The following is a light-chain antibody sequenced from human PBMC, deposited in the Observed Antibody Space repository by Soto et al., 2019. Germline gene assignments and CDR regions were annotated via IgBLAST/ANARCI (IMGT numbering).Light chain of an antibody. J-gene: IGLJ3*02. CDR1: SNDVGIYNY. Sequence: QSALTQPASVSGSPGQSITISCTGTSNDVGIYNYVSWYQQHPGKAPKLIIYEVTNRPSGVSDRFSGSKSDNTASLTISGLQAEDEADYYCSSYTISSTWVFGGWTKLTVL. CDR3: SSYTISSTWV. V-gene: IGLV2-14*01. CDR2: EVT.